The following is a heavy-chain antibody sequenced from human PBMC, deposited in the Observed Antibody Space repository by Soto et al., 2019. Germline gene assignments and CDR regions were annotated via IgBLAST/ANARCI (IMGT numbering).Heavy chain of an antibody. CDR2: LSTSGRT. J-gene: IGHJ2*01. V-gene: IGHV4-4*07. CDR3: ARGMGRYFDL. Sequence: KASETLSLTCTVSGDSIGNFYWSWIRQPAGKGLESIGRLSTSGRTNYSPSLQGRVTMSLDTSKNRFSLRLTSVSAADTAVYFCARGMGRYFDLWGRGTLVTVSS. CDR1: GDSIGNFY. D-gene: IGHD2-8*01.